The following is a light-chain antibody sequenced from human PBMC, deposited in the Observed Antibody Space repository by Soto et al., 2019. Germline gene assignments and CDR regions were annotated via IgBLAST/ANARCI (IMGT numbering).Light chain of an antibody. CDR2: ANN. V-gene: IGLV1-40*01. J-gene: IGLJ1*01. Sequence: QSVLTQPPSVSGAPGQRVTISCSGSSPNIGAGYDVHWYQQLPGKAPKLLIYANNNRPSGVPDRFSGSKSVTSASLAIAGLQAEDEADYYCQSYDSSLTVFGTGTKLTVL. CDR1: SPNIGAGYD. CDR3: QSYDSSLTV.